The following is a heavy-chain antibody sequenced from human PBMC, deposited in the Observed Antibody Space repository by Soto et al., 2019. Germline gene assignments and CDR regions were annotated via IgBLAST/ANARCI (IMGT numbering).Heavy chain of an antibody. V-gene: IGHV3-11*01. CDR3: ARDSATIFGVVIMPYYYYGMDV. CDR2: ISSSGSTI. J-gene: IGHJ6*02. CDR1: GFTFSDYY. Sequence: GGSLRLSCASSGFTFSDYYMILIRQAPGKGLEWVSYISSSGSTIYYADSVKGRFTISRDNAKNSLYLQMNSLRAEDTAVYYCARDSATIFGVVIMPYYYYGMDVWGQGTTVTVSS. D-gene: IGHD3-3*01.